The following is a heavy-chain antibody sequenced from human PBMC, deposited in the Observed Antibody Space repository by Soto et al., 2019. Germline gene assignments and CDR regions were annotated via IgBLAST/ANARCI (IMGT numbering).Heavy chain of an antibody. CDR1: GYRFTNYW. J-gene: IGHJ3*02. D-gene: IGHD2-21*01. Sequence: PGESLKISCKGSGYRFTNYWIGWVRQMPGKGLEWMAIIYPGDSDTIYSPSFQGHITISADKSITTAYLQWSSLKASDTAMYYCARASDSAILDAFHIWGQGTMVT. V-gene: IGHV5-51*01. CDR2: IYPGDSDT. CDR3: ARASDSAILDAFHI.